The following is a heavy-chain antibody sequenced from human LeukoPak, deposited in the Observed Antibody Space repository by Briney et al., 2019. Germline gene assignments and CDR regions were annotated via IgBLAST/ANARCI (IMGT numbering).Heavy chain of an antibody. CDR2: IRYDGSNK. CDR3: AKDAGVMTTVPPGDAFDI. J-gene: IGHJ3*02. D-gene: IGHD4-17*01. CDR1: GFTFSSYG. Sequence: GGSLRLSFAASGFTFSSYGMHWVRQAPGKGLEWVAFIRYDGSNKYFADSEKGRFTISRDNSKNTLYLQMNSLRAGDTAVYYCAKDAGVMTTVPPGDAFDIWGQGTMVTVSS. V-gene: IGHV3-30*02.